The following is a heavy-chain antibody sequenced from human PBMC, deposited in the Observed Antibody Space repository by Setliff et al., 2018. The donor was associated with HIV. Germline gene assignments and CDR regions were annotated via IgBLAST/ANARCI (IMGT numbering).Heavy chain of an antibody. CDR1: GDSISSHY. CDR3: ARDQGHGSGRSYYYYYMDV. V-gene: IGHV4-59*11. J-gene: IGHJ6*03. D-gene: IGHD3-10*01. Sequence: SETLSLTCTVSGDSISSHYWSWIRQPPGKGLEWIGYIFYSGSTNYNPSLKSRITISVDTSKNQFSLKLSSVTAADTAVYYCARDQGHGSGRSYYYYYMDVWGKGTTVTVSS. CDR2: IFYSGST.